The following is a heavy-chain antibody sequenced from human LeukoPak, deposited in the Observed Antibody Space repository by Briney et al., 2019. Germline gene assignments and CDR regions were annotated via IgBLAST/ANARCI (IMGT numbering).Heavy chain of an antibody. Sequence: GGSLRLSCAASGFAVSSNYMSWVRQAPWKGLEWVSHIYSAGNTYYADSVKGRFTISRDSFKNTLYLQMNSLRGEDTALYYCARIVAVASLYYFDNWGQGTLVTVSS. J-gene: IGHJ4*02. CDR3: ARIVAVASLYYFDN. CDR2: IYSAGNT. CDR1: GFAVSSNY. V-gene: IGHV3-53*01. D-gene: IGHD6-19*01.